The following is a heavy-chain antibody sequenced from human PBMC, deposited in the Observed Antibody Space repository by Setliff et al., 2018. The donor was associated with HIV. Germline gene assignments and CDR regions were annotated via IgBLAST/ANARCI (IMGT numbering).Heavy chain of an antibody. D-gene: IGHD7-27*01. CDR1: GFTFTDYT. V-gene: IGHV3-23*01. Sequence: GGSLRLSCAASGFTFTDYTMNWVRQAPGKGLEWVSVISGSGDSTFYADSLKGRFTISRDNSKNSLYLQMISLRAEDTALYYCARQGNWEFDYWGQGTLVTVSS. CDR2: ISGSGDST. J-gene: IGHJ4*02. CDR3: ARQGNWEFDY.